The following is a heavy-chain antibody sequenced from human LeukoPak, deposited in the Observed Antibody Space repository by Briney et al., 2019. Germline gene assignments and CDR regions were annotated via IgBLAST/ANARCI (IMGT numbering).Heavy chain of an antibody. CDR2: ISGSGGST. Sequence: HSGGPVSLLRAASGFTSSSQAVRYAGDAPGKRLEYVSAISGSGGSTYYADSVKGRFTISRDNSKNTLYLQMNSLRAEDTAEYYCAKGPWLLLDYWGQGTLVTVSS. D-gene: IGHD1-26*01. CDR3: AKGPWLLLDY. V-gene: IGHV3-23*01. CDR1: GFTSSSQA. J-gene: IGHJ4*02.